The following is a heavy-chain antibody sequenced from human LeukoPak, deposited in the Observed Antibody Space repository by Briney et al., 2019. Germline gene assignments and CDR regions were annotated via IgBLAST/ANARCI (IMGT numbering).Heavy chain of an antibody. J-gene: IGHJ6*02. CDR3: ARPDTAMAYYYYGMDV. Sequence: GASVKVSCKASGYTFTSYYMHWVRQAPGQGLEWMGIINSSGGSTSYAQKFQGRVTMTRDTSTSTVYMELSGLRSEDTAVYYCARPDTAMAYYYYGMDVWGQGTTVTVSS. V-gene: IGHV1-46*01. CDR2: INSSGGST. CDR1: GYTFTSYY. D-gene: IGHD5-18*01.